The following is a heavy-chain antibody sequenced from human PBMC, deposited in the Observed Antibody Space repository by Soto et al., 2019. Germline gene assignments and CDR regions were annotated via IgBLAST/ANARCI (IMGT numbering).Heavy chain of an antibody. Sequence: GASVKVSCKASGYTFTSYAMHWVRQAPGQRLEWMGWINAGNGNTKYLEKFQGRVTITRDTSASTAYMELSSLRSEDTAVYYCARQASTIFGVVKDYYYYYGMDVWGQGTTVTVSS. CDR2: INAGNGNT. CDR3: ARQASTIFGVVKDYYYYYGMDV. D-gene: IGHD3-3*01. J-gene: IGHJ6*02. CDR1: GYTFTSYA. V-gene: IGHV1-3*01.